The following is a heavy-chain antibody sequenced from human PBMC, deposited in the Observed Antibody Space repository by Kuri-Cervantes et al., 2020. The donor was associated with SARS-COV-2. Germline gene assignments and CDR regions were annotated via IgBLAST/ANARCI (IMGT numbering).Heavy chain of an antibody. CDR2: IDHSGST. Sequence: GSLRLSCDVDGGSFSGYYWSWIRQPPGKGLDWIGEIDHSGSTNYNPSLKSRVTISVDKSKNQFSLKLSSVTAADTAVYYCARSFRRCSSTSCHAGFDPWGQGTLVTVSS. V-gene: IGHV4-34*01. CDR1: GGSFSGYY. CDR3: ARSFRRCSSTSCHAGFDP. J-gene: IGHJ5*02. D-gene: IGHD2-2*01.